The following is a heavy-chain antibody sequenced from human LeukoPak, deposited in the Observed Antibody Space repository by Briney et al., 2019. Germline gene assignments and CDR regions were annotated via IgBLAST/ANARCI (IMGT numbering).Heavy chain of an antibody. V-gene: IGHV3-9*01. Sequence: GGSLRLSCSASGFTFDNYAMHWVRQAPMKGLEWVASINWRSDEIGYTDSVKGRFTISRDNAKNTLFLQMNSLRAEDTAVYYCARDRYYTLDYWGQGTLVTVSS. J-gene: IGHJ4*02. D-gene: IGHD3-3*01. CDR1: GFTFDNYA. CDR3: ARDRYYTLDY. CDR2: INWRSDEI.